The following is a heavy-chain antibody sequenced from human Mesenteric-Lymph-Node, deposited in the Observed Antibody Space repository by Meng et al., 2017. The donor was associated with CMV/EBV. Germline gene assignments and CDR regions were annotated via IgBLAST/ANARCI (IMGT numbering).Heavy chain of an antibody. CDR2: IKPNSGGT. J-gene: IGHJ5*02. CDR3: ARVLYSSSWYSWFDP. D-gene: IGHD6-13*01. Sequence: AGYTFHGYYMHWGRQAHGQGLEWMGWIKPNSGGTNYAQKFQGRVTMTRDTSISTAYMELSRRRSDDTAVYYCARVLYSSSWYSWFDPWDQGTLVTVSS. V-gene: IGHV1-2*02. CDR1: GYTFHGYY.